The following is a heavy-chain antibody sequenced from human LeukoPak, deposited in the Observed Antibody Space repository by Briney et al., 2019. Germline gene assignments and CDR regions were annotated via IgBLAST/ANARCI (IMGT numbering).Heavy chain of an antibody. J-gene: IGHJ4*02. Sequence: PSETLSLTCTVSGYSISSGYYWGWIRQPPGKGLEWIGSIYHSGSTYYNPSLKSRVTISVDTSKSQFSLKLSSVTAADTAVYYCARGGLVVPAASFDYWGQGTLVTVSS. CDR2: IYHSGST. D-gene: IGHD2-2*01. V-gene: IGHV4-38-2*02. CDR1: GYSISSGYY. CDR3: ARGGLVVPAASFDY.